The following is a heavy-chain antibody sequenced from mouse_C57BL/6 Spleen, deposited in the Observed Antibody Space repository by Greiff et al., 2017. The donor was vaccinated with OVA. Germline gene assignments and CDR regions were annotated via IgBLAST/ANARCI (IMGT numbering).Heavy chain of an antibody. D-gene: IGHD1-1*01. J-gene: IGHJ2*01. CDR1: GYTFTDYN. CDR2: INPNNGGT. Sequence: VQLQQSGPELVKPGASVKIPCKASGYTFTDYNMDWVKQSHGKSLEWIGDINPNNGGTIYNQKFKGKATLTVDKSSSTAYMELRSLTSEDTAVYYCARREHYYGSSLYYFDYWGQGTTLTVSS. CDR3: ARREHYYGSSLYYFDY. V-gene: IGHV1-18*01.